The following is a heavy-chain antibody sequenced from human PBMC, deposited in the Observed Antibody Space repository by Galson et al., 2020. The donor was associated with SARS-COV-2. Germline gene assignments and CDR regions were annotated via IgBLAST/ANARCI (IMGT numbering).Heavy chain of an antibody. V-gene: IGHV3-30*04. J-gene: IGHJ5*02. Sequence: GGSLRLSCAASGFTFSSYAMHWVRPAPGKGLEWVAVISYDGSNKYYADSVKGRFTISRDNSKNTLYLQMNSLRAEDTAVYYCARPGSGYYTSWCDPWGQGTRVTVSS. CDR3: ARPGSGYYTSWCDP. CDR2: ISYDGSNK. CDR1: GFTFSSYA. D-gene: IGHD3-3*01.